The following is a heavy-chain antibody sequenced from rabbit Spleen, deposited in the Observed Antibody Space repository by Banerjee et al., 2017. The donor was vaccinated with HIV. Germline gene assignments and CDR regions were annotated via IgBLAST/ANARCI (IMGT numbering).Heavy chain of an antibody. CDR2: INAITGKA. Sequence: QSLEESGGDLVKPGASLTLTCTASGFSFSNKAVMCWVRQAPGKGLEWIACINAITGKAVYASWAKGRFTISSDNAQNTVDLQMSGLTAADTATYFCARACYAGYGYANFRDYYGMDLWGPGTLVTVS. CDR3: ARACYAGYGYANFRDYYGMDL. J-gene: IGHJ6*01. D-gene: IGHD6-1*01. V-gene: IGHV1S40*01. CDR1: GFSFSNKAV.